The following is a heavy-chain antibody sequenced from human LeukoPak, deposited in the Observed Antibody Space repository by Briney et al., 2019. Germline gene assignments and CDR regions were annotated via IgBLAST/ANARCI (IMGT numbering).Heavy chain of an antibody. D-gene: IGHD6-13*01. V-gene: IGHV3-64D*06. J-gene: IGHJ4*02. CDR3: VKGPIAAAGLN. CDR2: ISSNGGST. CDR1: GFTFSSYA. Sequence: GGSLRLSCSASGFTFSSYAVHWVRQAPGKGLEYVSAISSNGGSTYYADSVKGRFTISRDNSKNTLYLQMSSLRAEDTAVYYCVKGPIAAAGLNWGQGTLVTVSS.